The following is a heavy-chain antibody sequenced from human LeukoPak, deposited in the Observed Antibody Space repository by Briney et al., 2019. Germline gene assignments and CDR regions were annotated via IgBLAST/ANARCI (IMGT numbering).Heavy chain of an antibody. Sequence: SETLSLTCTVSGVSISRSTNYWDWIRQPPGKGLEWIGIVYYSGITYYNPSLESRVTISVDPSKNQFSLQLTSVTAADTAVYYCARSSASSMGTMDVWGQGTTVTVSS. CDR2: VYYSGIT. CDR3: ARSSASSMGTMDV. CDR1: GVSISRSTNY. D-gene: IGHD2/OR15-2a*01. V-gene: IGHV4-39*01. J-gene: IGHJ6*02.